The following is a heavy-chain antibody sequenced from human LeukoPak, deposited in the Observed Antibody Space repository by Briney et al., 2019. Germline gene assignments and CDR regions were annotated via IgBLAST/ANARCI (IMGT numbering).Heavy chain of an antibody. J-gene: IGHJ6*02. V-gene: IGHV3-48*04. CDR2: ISSSGTIK. D-gene: IGHD5-18*01. CDR1: GFTFNVYS. CDR3: AKDATTAMVIPEDNYYGMDV. Sequence: GGSLRLSCAASGFTFNVYSMNWVRQAPGKGLEWISYISSSGTIKHYADSVKGRFTISRDNAKNSLYLQMNSLRAEDTALYYCAKDATTAMVIPEDNYYGMDVWGQGTTVTVSS.